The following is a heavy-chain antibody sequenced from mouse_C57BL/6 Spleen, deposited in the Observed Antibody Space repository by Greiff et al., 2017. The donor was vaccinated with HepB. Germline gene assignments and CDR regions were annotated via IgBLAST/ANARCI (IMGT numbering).Heavy chain of an antibody. J-gene: IGHJ3*01. Sequence: VQLKESGGGLVKPGGSLKLSCAASGFTFSSYAMSWVRQTAEKRLEWVATISDGGSYTYYPDNVKGRFTISRDNAKNNLYLQMSHLKSEDTAMYYCARDVYYYGSSPFAYWGQGTLVTVSA. CDR1: GFTFSSYA. CDR3: ARDVYYYGSSPFAY. D-gene: IGHD1-1*01. CDR2: ISDGGSYT. V-gene: IGHV5-4*01.